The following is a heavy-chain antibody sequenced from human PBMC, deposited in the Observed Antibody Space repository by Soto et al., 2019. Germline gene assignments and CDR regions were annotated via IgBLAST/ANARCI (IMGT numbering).Heavy chain of an antibody. CDR3: GRRANRGMDV. Sequence: QVQLVQSGPEMRKPGSSVKVSCKSSGGSFSNYAISWVRQAPGQGLEWLGGVIPVFNSANYAPKFQGRVTITADTSTSTAYMEVSSLAPEDTAVYYCGRRANRGMDVWGQGTTVTVSS. J-gene: IGHJ6*02. CDR2: VIPVFNSA. V-gene: IGHV1-69*06. D-gene: IGHD2-8*01. CDR1: GGSFSNYA.